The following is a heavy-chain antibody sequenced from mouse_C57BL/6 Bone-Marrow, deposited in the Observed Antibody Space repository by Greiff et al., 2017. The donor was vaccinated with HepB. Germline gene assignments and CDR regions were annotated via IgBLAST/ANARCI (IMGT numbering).Heavy chain of an antibody. CDR3: ARDREGYYDYDVPYYAMDY. CDR1: GFTFSSYA. V-gene: IGHV5-4*01. J-gene: IGHJ4*01. CDR2: ISDGGSYT. D-gene: IGHD2-4*01. Sequence: EVQRVESGGGLVKPGGSLKLSCAASGFTFSSYAMSWVRQTPEKRLEWVATISDGGSYTYYPDNVKGRFTISRDNAKNNLYLQMSHLKSEDTAMYYCARDREGYYDYDVPYYAMDYWGQGTSVTVSS.